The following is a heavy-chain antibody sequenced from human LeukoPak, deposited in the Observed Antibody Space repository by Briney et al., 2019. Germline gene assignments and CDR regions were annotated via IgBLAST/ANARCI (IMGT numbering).Heavy chain of an antibody. Sequence: PSETLSLTCTVSGGSISSYYWSWIRQPPGKGLEWIGYIYYSGSTNYNPSLKSRVTISVDTSKNQFSLKLTSVTAADTAVYYCARGTTSSGYFVMDVWGKGTTVTVSS. D-gene: IGHD3-22*01. CDR1: GGSISSYY. J-gene: IGHJ6*03. CDR2: IYYSGST. CDR3: ARGTTSSGYFVMDV. V-gene: IGHV4-59*12.